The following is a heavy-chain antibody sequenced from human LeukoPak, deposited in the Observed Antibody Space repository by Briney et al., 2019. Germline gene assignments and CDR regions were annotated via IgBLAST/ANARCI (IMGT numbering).Heavy chain of an antibody. CDR1: GFTFSSYA. J-gene: IGHJ4*02. CDR2: LSGSGGGT. D-gene: IGHD5-24*01. CDR3: AKSGYNRFDY. Sequence: PGGSLRLSCAASGFTFSSYAMSWVPQAPGQGLEGVSALSGSGGGTYYVDSVKGRFTISRDNSKNTLYLQMNSLRAEDTALYFCAKSGYNRFDYWGQGTLVTVSS. V-gene: IGHV3-23*01.